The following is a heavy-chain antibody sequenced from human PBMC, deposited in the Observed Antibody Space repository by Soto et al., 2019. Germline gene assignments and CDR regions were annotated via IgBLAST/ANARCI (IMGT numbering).Heavy chain of an antibody. J-gene: IGHJ4*02. D-gene: IGHD3-9*01. Sequence: PGGSLRLSCAASGFTVSNNYMSWVRQAPGKGLEWVAVIYSGGNTYYADSVKGRFTISRDNSKNMLYLQMNNLRVEDTAVYYCARDKDWAFDYWGQGQWSPSPQ. CDR1: GFTVSNNY. CDR2: IYSGGNT. CDR3: ARDKDWAFDY. V-gene: IGHV3-66*01.